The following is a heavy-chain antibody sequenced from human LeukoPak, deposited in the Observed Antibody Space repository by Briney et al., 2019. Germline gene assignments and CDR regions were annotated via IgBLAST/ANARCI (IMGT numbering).Heavy chain of an antibody. D-gene: IGHD2/OR15-2a*01. CDR1: GFTFSSYS. Sequence: PGGSLRLSCAASGFTFSSYSMNWVRQAPGKGLEWVSYISSSSNTIHYAESVKGRFTISRDNAKNSLYLQMNSLRLEDTAIYYCARVTQGTTPTLWGQGTLVTVSS. CDR3: ARVTQGTTPTL. J-gene: IGHJ4*02. V-gene: IGHV3-48*01. CDR2: ISSSSNTI.